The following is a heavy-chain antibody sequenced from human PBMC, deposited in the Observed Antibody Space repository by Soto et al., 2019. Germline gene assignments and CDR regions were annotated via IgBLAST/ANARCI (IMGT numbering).Heavy chain of an antibody. Sequence: QITLKESGPTLVKPTQTLTLTCTFSGFSLSTSGVGVGWIRQPPGKALEWLALIYWDDDKRYSPSLKSRLTITKDTSKSQVVLTMTNMDPVDTATYYCAHRRSGGYCSGGSCYSGIWFDPWGQGTLVTVSS. V-gene: IGHV2-5*02. CDR3: AHRRSGGYCSGGSCYSGIWFDP. D-gene: IGHD2-15*01. CDR2: IYWDDDK. J-gene: IGHJ5*02. CDR1: GFSLSTSGVG.